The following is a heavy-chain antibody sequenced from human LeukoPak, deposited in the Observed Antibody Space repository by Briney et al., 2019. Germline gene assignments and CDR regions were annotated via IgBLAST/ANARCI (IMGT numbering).Heavy chain of an antibody. CDR3: ARRDYSGSYDGDAFDI. CDR1: GYSFTSYW. Sequence: GESLKISCKGSGYSFTSYWIGWVRQMPGKGLEWMGIIYPGDSDTRYSPSFQGQVTISADKSISTAYLQWSSLKASDTAMCYCARRDYSGSYDGDAFDIWGQGTMVTVSS. D-gene: IGHD1-26*01. J-gene: IGHJ3*02. CDR2: IYPGDSDT. V-gene: IGHV5-51*01.